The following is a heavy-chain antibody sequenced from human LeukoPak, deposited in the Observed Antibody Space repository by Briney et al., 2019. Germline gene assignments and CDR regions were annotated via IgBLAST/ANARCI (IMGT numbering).Heavy chain of an antibody. V-gene: IGHV4-4*07. J-gene: IGHJ5*02. D-gene: IGHD2-15*01. CDR3: ARDLQDVVVVAATLGNWFDP. Sequence: PSETLSLTCTVSGGSISSYYWSWIRQPAGKGLEWIGRIYTSGSTNYNPSLKSRATMSVDTSKNQFSLKLSTVTAADTAVYYCARDLQDVVVVAATLGNWFDPWGQGTLVTVSS. CDR2: IYTSGST. CDR1: GGSISSYY.